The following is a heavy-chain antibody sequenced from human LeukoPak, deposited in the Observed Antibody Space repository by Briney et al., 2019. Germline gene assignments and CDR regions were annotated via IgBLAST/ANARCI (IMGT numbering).Heavy chain of an antibody. D-gene: IGHD3-10*01. CDR3: ASVDYYGSGNYYNDVDY. J-gene: IGHJ4*02. CDR1: GFTFGSYS. V-gene: IGHV3-21*01. Sequence: AGGSLRLSCAASGFTFGSYSMNWVRQAPGKGLEWVSSISSSSSYIYYADSVKGRFTISRDNAKNSLYLQMNSLRAEDTALYYCASVDYYGSGNYYNDVDYWGQGTLVTVSS. CDR2: ISSSSSYI.